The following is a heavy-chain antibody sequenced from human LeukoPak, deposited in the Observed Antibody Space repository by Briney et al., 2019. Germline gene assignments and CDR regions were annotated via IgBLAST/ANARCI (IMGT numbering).Heavy chain of an antibody. D-gene: IGHD6-19*01. J-gene: IGHJ6*03. CDR1: GYTFTGYY. V-gene: IGHV1-2*06. Sequence: GASVKVSCKASGYTFTGYYMHWVRQAPGQGLEWMGRINPNSGGTNYAQKFQDRVTMTRDTSISTAYMELSRLRSDDTAVYYCARLPEGIAVAGRRYMDVWGKGTTVTVSS. CDR3: ARLPEGIAVAGRRYMDV. CDR2: INPNSGGT.